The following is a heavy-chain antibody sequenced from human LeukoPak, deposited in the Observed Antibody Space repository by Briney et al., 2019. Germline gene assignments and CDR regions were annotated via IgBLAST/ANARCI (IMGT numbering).Heavy chain of an antibody. D-gene: IGHD4-17*01. CDR1: GFTFISYS. CDR3: ARDRYGDYGLDY. Sequence: GGSLGLSCAASGFTFISYSMNWVRQAPGKGLEWVSSISSSNSYIYYADSVRGRFAISRDNAKNSLYLQMNSLRAEDTAVYYCARDRYGDYGLDYWGQGTLVTVSS. J-gene: IGHJ4*02. V-gene: IGHV3-21*01. CDR2: ISSSNSYI.